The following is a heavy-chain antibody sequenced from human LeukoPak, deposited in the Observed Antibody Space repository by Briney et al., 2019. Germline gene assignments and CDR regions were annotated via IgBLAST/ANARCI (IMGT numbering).Heavy chain of an antibody. CDR1: GYTFSSYG. Sequence: ASVKVSCKASGYTFSSYGISWVRQAPGQGLEWMGWISGYNGNTNYAQKLQGRVTMTTDTSTSTAYMELRSLRSDDTAVYYCARVGNYCSGGSCSPNWFDPWGQGTLVTVSS. CDR2: ISGYNGNT. V-gene: IGHV1-18*01. D-gene: IGHD2-15*01. J-gene: IGHJ5*02. CDR3: ARVGNYCSGGSCSPNWFDP.